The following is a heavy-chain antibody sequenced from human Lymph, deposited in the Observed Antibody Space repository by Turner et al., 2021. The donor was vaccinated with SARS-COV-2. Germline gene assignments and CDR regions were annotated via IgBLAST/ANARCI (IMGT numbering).Heavy chain of an antibody. D-gene: IGHD1-26*01. Sequence: QVQLVQSGAEVKEPGASVKVSCKAPGYTFTSYDINWVRQATGQGLEWMGWMNPNSGNTGYAQKFQGRVTMTRNTSISTAYMELSSLRSEDTAVFYCARGRYSGGGMDVWGQGTTVTVSS. CDR2: MNPNSGNT. J-gene: IGHJ6*02. V-gene: IGHV1-8*02. CDR3: ARGRYSGGGMDV. CDR1: GYTFTSYD.